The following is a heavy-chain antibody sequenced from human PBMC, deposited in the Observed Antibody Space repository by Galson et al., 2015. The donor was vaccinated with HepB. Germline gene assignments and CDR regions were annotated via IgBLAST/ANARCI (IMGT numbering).Heavy chain of an antibody. CDR3: AREDTAVEVVAALDAFDI. V-gene: IGHV3-7*03. J-gene: IGHJ3*02. CDR2: IKQDGSEK. CDR1: GFTFDDYT. Sequence: SLRLSCAASGFTFDDYTMHWVRQAPGKGLEWVANIKQDGSEKYYVDSVKGRFTISRDNAKDSLYLQMNSLRAEDTAVYYCAREDTAVEVVAALDAFDIWGQGTMVTVSS. D-gene: IGHD2-15*01.